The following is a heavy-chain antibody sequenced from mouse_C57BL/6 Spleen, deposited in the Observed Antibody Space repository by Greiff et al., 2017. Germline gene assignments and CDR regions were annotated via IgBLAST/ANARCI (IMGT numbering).Heavy chain of an antibody. Sequence: VQLQQSGAELVKPGASVKLSCTASGFNIKDYYMHWVKQRTEQGLEWIGRIDPEDGETKYDPKFPGKATITADTSSNTAYLQLSSLASEDTAVYYCARWGHYFDDRGQGTTLTVAS. V-gene: IGHV14-2*01. CDR1: GFNIKDYY. J-gene: IGHJ2*01. CDR3: ARWGHYFDD. CDR2: IDPEDGET.